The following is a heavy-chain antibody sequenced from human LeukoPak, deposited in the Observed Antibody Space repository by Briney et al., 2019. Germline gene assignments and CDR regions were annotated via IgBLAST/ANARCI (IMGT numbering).Heavy chain of an antibody. CDR1: GGSFGGYY. Sequence: SETLSLTCAVYGGSFGGYYWNWIRQPPGKGLEWIGEINHSGSTNYNPSLKSRVTISVDTSENQFSLKLSSVTAADTAVYYCASDVDTAMGGTYWGQGTLVTVSS. CDR2: INHSGST. D-gene: IGHD5-18*01. CDR3: ASDVDTAMGGTY. V-gene: IGHV4-34*01. J-gene: IGHJ4*02.